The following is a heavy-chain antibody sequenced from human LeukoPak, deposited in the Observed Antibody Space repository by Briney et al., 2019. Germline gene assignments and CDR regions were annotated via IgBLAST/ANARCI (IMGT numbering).Heavy chain of an antibody. Sequence: GGSLKIPCQGPGYTFTSYWIGWARPLPGKGLEWMGIIYPGDSDTRYSPPFQGQVPISADKSISTAYMQWSSLKASNTAMYYCARMSLYYYGSGSYRYFDYWGQGTLVTVSS. CDR2: IYPGDSDT. CDR1: GYTFTSYW. CDR3: ARMSLYYYGSGSYRYFDY. J-gene: IGHJ4*02. V-gene: IGHV5-51*01. D-gene: IGHD3-10*01.